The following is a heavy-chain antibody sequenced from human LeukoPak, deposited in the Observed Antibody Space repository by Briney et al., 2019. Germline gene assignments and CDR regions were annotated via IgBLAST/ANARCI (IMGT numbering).Heavy chain of an antibody. Sequence: GGSLRLSCAASGFTFSSYVMHWVRQAPGKGLEWVAFIWYDESNKFYADSVKGRFTISRDNSKNTLYLQMNSLRAEDTAVYYCARDQSSAFDHWGQGTLVTVSS. CDR1: GFTFSSYV. D-gene: IGHD3-22*01. CDR2: IWYDESNK. CDR3: ARDQSSAFDH. J-gene: IGHJ4*02. V-gene: IGHV3-33*01.